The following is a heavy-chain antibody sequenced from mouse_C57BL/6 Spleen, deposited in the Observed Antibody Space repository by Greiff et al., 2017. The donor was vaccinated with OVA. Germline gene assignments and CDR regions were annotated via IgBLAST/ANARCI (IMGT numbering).Heavy chain of an antibody. CDR3: TTSPRYGSSHWYFDV. J-gene: IGHJ1*03. D-gene: IGHD1-1*01. Sequence: EVQLQESGAELVRPGASVKLSCTASGFNIKDDYMHWVKQRPEQGLEWIGWIDPENGDTEYASKFQGKATITADTSSNTAYLQLSSLTSEDTAVYYCTTSPRYGSSHWYFDVWGTGTTVTVSS. CDR2: IDPENGDT. CDR1: GFNIKDDY. V-gene: IGHV14-4*01.